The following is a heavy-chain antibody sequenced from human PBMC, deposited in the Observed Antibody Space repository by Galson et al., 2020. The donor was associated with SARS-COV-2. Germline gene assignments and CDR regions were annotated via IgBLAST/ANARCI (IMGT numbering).Heavy chain of an antibody. J-gene: IGHJ3*02. CDR1: GFTFSSYD. V-gene: IGHV3-13*05. CDR2: IGTAGDP. CDR3: ARGASRYNWNYDAFVI. D-gene: IGHD1-7*01. Sequence: SLSCAASGFTFSSYDMHWVRQATGKGLEWVSAIGTAGDPYYPGSVQGRFTISRDNAKNSLYLQMNSLRAGDTAVYYCARGASRYNWNYDAFVIWGQGTMVTVSS.